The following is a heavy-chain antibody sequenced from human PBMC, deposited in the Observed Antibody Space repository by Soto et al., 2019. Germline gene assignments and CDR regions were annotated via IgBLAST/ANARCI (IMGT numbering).Heavy chain of an antibody. CDR2: IHHSGTT. CDR3: ARAWTAGAGWANWFAL. D-gene: IGHD6-13*01. J-gene: IGHJ5*02. CDR1: GGSISGVGYY. V-gene: IGHV4-31*03. Sequence: QLQLQESGPGLGEPSQTLSLTCTVSGGSISGVGYYWGWIRQHPGKGLEWIGYIHHSGTTYYNPSLKSRLTISVDTSKTQFSLKLSSVTAADTAVYYCARAWTAGAGWANWFALWGQGTLVTVSS.